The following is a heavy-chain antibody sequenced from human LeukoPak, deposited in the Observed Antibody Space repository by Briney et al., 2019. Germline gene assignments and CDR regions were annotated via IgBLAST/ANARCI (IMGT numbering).Heavy chain of an antibody. CDR3: TRGPTGRWLYYGMDV. J-gene: IGHJ6*02. D-gene: IGHD5-24*01. CDR1: GFTFGDHA. Sequence: GGSLRLSCITSGFTFGDHAMSWVRQASGKGLDWVGFIRSKGYGGTTEYAASVKGRFTISRDDSKSIAYLQMNSLKSEDTAVYYCTRGPTGRWLYYGMDVWGQGTTVIVSS. CDR2: IRSKGYGGTT. V-gene: IGHV3-49*04.